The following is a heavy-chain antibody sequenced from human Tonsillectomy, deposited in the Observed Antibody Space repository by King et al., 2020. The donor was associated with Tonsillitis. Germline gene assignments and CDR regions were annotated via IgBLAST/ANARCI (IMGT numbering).Heavy chain of an antibody. Sequence: QLQESGPGLVKPSETLSLTCTVSGGSISSYYWSWIRQPPGKGLEWIGYIYYSGSTNYNPSLKSRVTISVDTSKNQFSLKLSSVTAADTAVYYCARDRGHIVVVPAAMPHEKNRNWYFDLWGRGTLVTVSS. J-gene: IGHJ2*01. CDR1: GGSISSYY. V-gene: IGHV4-59*01. CDR2: IYYSGST. CDR3: ARDRGHIVVVPAAMPHEKNRNWYFDL. D-gene: IGHD2-2*01.